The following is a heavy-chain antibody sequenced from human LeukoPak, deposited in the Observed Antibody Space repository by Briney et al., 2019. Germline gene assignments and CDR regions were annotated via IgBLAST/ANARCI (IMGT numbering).Heavy chain of an antibody. D-gene: IGHD3-16*02. CDR3: TRPHYDYVWGSYRSLNYFDY. V-gene: IGHV3-49*04. Sequence: PGGSLRLSCAASGFTSSSYAMSWVRQAPGKGLEWVGFIRSKAYGGTTEYAASVKGRFTISRDDSKSIAYLQMNSLKTEDTAVYYCTRPHYDYVWGSYRSLNYFDYWGQGTLVTVSS. CDR1: GFTSSSYA. J-gene: IGHJ4*02. CDR2: IRSKAYGGTT.